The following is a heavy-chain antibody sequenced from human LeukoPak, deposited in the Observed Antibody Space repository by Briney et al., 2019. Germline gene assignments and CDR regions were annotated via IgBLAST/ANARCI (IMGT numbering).Heavy chain of an antibody. CDR3: ARDLVGATDIYYYMDV. CDR1: GGSISSYY. J-gene: IGHJ6*03. Sequence: SETLSLTCTVSGGSISSYYWSWIRQPAGKGLEWIGRIYTSGSTNYNPSLKSRVTMSVDTSKNQFSLKLSSVTAADTAVYYCARDLVGATDIYYYMDVWGKGTTVTVSS. CDR2: IYTSGST. V-gene: IGHV4-4*07. D-gene: IGHD1-26*01.